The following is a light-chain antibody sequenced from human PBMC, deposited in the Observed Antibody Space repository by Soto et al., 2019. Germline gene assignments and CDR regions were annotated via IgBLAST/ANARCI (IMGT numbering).Light chain of an antibody. V-gene: IGKV3-15*01. J-gene: IGKJ4*01. Sequence: EIVLTQSPATLSVSPGERATLSCRASQSVGNNFAWYQQKPGQAPRLLIFATSTRATGVPAMFSGSGSGTEFPLTISSLQSEDFAVYYCQPYGAWPLTFGGGAKVEIE. CDR2: ATS. CDR3: QPYGAWPLT. CDR1: QSVGNN.